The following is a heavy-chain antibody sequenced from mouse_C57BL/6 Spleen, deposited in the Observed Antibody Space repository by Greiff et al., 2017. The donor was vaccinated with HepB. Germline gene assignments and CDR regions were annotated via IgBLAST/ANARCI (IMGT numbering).Heavy chain of an antibody. D-gene: IGHD1-1*01. CDR2: IYPGDGDT. V-gene: IGHV1-82*01. CDR1: GYAFSSSW. Sequence: VQLQQSGPELVKPGASVKISCKASGYAFSSSWMNWVKQRPGKGLEWIGRIYPGDGDTNYNGKFKGKATLTADKASSTAYMQLSRLTSEDSAVYLSARSDSYGSPWFAYWGQGTLVTVSA. J-gene: IGHJ3*01. CDR3: ARSDSYGSPWFAY.